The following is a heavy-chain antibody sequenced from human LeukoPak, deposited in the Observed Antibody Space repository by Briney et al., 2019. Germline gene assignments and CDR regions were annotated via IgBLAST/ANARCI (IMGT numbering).Heavy chain of an antibody. CDR3: ASLPFRSQPFDY. J-gene: IGHJ4*02. V-gene: IGHV3-30*04. CDR2: ISYDGSNK. Sequence: GRSLRLSCAASGFTFSSYAMHWVRQAPGKGLEWVAVISYDGSNKYYADSVKGRFTISRDNSKNTLYLQMNSLRAEDTAVYYCASLPFRSQPFDYWGQGTLVTVSS. CDR1: GFTFSSYA. D-gene: IGHD6-13*01.